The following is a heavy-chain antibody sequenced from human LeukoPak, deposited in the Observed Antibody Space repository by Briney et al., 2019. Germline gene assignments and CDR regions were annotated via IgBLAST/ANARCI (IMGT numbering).Heavy chain of an antibody. CDR2: INSDGSST. J-gene: IGHJ3*02. V-gene: IGHV3-74*01. D-gene: IGHD2-21*02. CDR3: ARAPVQYCGGDCDAFDI. CDR1: GFTFSNFW. Sequence: PGGSVRLSCAASGFTFSNFWMHWVRQAPGKGLVWVSRINSDGSSTTYADSVKGRFTISRDNAKNTLYLQMNSLRAGDTAMFYCARAPVQYCGGDCDAFDIWGQGTMVTVSS.